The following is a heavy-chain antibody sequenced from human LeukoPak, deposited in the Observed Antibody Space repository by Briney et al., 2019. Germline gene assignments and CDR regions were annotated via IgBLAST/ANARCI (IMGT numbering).Heavy chain of an antibody. CDR3: ARGEWELHY. J-gene: IGHJ4*02. Sequence: PSETLSLTCTVSGGSISSYYWSWIRQPPGKGLEWIGYIYYSGSTNYNPSLKSRVTISVDTSKNQFSLKLSSVTAADTAVYYCARGEWELHYWGQGTLVTVSS. CDR1: GGSISSYY. V-gene: IGHV4-59*01. D-gene: IGHD1-26*01. CDR2: IYYSGST.